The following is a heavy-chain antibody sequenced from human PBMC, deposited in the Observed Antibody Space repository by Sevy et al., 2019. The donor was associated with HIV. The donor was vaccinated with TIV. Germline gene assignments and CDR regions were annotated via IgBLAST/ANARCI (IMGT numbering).Heavy chain of an antibody. CDR1: GFTSGDYI. J-gene: IGHJ6*02. Sequence: GGSLRLSCTPSGFTSGDYILTWVRQTPGKGLEWVGFIRSKTYGGTTEYAASVKGRLTISKEDSKKVAYLRMNSLKTEDTAVYYCTRMSDYYGSGSYSGMDVWGQGTTVTVSS. CDR2: IRSKTYGGTT. CDR3: TRMSDYYGSGSYSGMDV. V-gene: IGHV3-49*04. D-gene: IGHD3-10*01.